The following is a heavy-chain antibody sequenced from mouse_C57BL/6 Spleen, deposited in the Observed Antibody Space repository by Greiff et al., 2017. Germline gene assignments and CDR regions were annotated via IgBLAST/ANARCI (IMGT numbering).Heavy chain of an antibody. D-gene: IGHD1-1*01. CDR1: GYTFTDYN. CDR2: INPNNGGT. J-gene: IGHJ4*01. V-gene: IGHV1-18*01. Sequence: VQLKQSGPELVKPGASVKIPCKASGYTFTDYNMDWVKQSHGKSLEWIGDINPNNGGTIYNQKFKGKATLTVDKSSSTAYMELRSLTSEDTAVYYCARSPYYGSSHYYAMDYWGQGTSVTVSS. CDR3: ARSPYYGSSHYYAMDY.